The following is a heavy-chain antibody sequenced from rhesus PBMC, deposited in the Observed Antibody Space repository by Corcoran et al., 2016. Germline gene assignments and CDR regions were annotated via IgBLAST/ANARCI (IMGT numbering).Heavy chain of an antibody. J-gene: IGHJ4*01. V-gene: IGHV3S5*01. CDR1: GFTFSSYG. CDR2: IKSGGGST. Sequence: EVQLVETGGGLVQPGGSLKLSCAASGFTFSSYGISWVRQAPGKGLDWVSAIKSGGGSTYYADSVKGRFTISRDNSKNTLSLQMNSLRVEDTAVYYCAKYRFDYWGQGVLVTVSS. D-gene: IGHD1-1*01. CDR3: AKYRFDY.